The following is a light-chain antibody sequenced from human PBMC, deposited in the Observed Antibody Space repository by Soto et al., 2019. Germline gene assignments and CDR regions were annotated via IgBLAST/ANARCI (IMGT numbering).Light chain of an antibody. CDR3: SSYTTSSTHWV. Sequence: QSALTQPASVSGSPGQSITISCTGTSSDVGGYNYVSWYQQHPGKAPKLIIYEVSNRPSGVSNRFSGSKSGNTASLTISGLQAEDEADYYCSSYTTSSTHWVFGGGTMVTVL. CDR1: SSDVGGYNY. CDR2: EVS. V-gene: IGLV2-14*01. J-gene: IGLJ3*02.